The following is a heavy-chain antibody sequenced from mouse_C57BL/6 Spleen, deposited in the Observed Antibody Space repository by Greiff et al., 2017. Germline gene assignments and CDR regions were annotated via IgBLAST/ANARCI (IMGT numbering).Heavy chain of an antibody. D-gene: IGHD1-1*01. CDR3: ARGITTRYLDY. J-gene: IGHJ2*01. CDR2: INPGSGGT. Sequence: QVQLQQSGAELVRPGTSVKVSCKASGYAFTNYLIEWVKQRPGQGLEWIGVINPGSGGTDYNEKFKGKATLTADKSSSTAYMQLSSLTSEDSAVYFCARGITTRYLDYWGQGTTLTVSS. V-gene: IGHV1-54*01. CDR1: GYAFTNYL.